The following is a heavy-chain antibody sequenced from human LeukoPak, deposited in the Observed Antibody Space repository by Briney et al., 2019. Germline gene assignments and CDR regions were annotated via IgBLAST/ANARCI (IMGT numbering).Heavy chain of an antibody. CDR3: ARHKDYGDYFDY. V-gene: IGHV4-59*08. CDR2: VHYSENS. D-gene: IGHD4-17*01. CDR1: GGSITTHF. J-gene: IGHJ4*02. Sequence: SETLSLTCTVSGGSITTHFWTWVRQPPGKGLEWIGYVHYSENSNYNPSLKSRITMSLDTSKNQISLRLASVTAADTAVYYCARHKDYGDYFDYWGQGTLVTVSS.